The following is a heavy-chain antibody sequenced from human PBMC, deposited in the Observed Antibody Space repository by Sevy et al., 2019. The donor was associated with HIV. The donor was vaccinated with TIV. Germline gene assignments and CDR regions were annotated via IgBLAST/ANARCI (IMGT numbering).Heavy chain of an antibody. V-gene: IGHV1-18*01. D-gene: IGHD2-21*02. CDR2: ISADSGNS. CDR3: ARDLGGYGGNSIDY. J-gene: IGHJ4*02. CDR1: GYPFSSYG. Sequence: ASVKVSCKASGYPFSSYGMSWVRQAPGQGLEWMGWISADSGNSNYAQNLQGRVTMTTDTSTSTAYMELRSLRFDDTAVYYCARDLGGYGGNSIDYWGQGTLVTVSS.